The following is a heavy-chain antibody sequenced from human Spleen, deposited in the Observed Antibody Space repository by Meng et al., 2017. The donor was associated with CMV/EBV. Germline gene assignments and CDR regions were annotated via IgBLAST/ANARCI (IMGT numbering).Heavy chain of an antibody. Sequence: ASVKVSCKASGYAFTTYGITWLRQAPGQRLECMGWISGYNGDTDYAQKLQGRFTMTRDTSTRTAYMELRSLRSDDTAVYHCGRSVEMTTIYDYWGQGTLVTVSS. D-gene: IGHD5-24*01. CDR2: ISGYNGDT. CDR3: GRSVEMTTIYDY. CDR1: GYAFTTYG. V-gene: IGHV1-18*01. J-gene: IGHJ4*02.